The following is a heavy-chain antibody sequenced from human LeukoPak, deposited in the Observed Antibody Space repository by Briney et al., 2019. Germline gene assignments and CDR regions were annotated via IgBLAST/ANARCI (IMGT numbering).Heavy chain of an antibody. CDR3: APRIAVAGSDFDY. J-gene: IGHJ4*02. CDR2: INPNSGGT. Sequence: ASVKVSCKASGYTFTGYYMHWVRQAPGQGLEWMGWINPNSGGTNYAQKFQGRVTMTRDTSISTAYMGLSRLRSDDTAVYYCAPRIAVAGSDFDYWGQGTLVTVSS. D-gene: IGHD6-19*01. V-gene: IGHV1-2*02. CDR1: GYTFTGYY.